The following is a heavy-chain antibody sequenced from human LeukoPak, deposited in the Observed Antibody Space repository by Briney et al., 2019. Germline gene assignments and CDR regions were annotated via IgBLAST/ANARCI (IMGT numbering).Heavy chain of an antibody. CDR1: GYTFTSYD. V-gene: IGHV1-8*01. J-gene: IGHJ6*02. CDR2: MNPNSGNT. D-gene: IGHD6-13*01. Sequence: ASVKVSCKASGYTFTSYDINWVRQATGQGLEWMGWMNPNSGNTGYAQKFQGRVTITRDTSASTAYMELSSLRSEDTAVYYCARLRAAGNYYYYGMDVWGQGTTVTVSS. CDR3: ARLRAAGNYYYYGMDV.